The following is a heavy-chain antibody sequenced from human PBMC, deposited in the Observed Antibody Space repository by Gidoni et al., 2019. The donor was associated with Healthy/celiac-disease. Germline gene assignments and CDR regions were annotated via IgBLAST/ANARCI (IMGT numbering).Heavy chain of an antibody. D-gene: IGHD3-10*01. J-gene: IGHJ4*02. CDR3: ARGAYYYGSGSYYNGDY. CDR2: IWYDGSNK. Sequence: QVQLVESGGGVVQPGRSLRLSWAASGFTFSSYGMHWVRQAPGKGLEWVAVIWYDGSNKYYADSVKGRFTISRDNSKNTLYLQMNSLRAEDTAVYYCARGAYYYGSGSYYNGDYWGQGTLVTVSS. CDR1: GFTFSSYG. V-gene: IGHV3-33*01.